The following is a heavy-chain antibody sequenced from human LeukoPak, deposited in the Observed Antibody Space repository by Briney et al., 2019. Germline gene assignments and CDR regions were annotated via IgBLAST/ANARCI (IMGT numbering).Heavy chain of an antibody. CDR3: ARFKTRVNRYFDY. CDR1: GYTFTGYY. Sequence: GASVRVSCKASGYTFTGYYMHWVRQAPGQGLEWMGWINPNSGGTNYAQKFQGRVTMTRDTSISTAYMELSRLRSDDTAVYYCARFKTRVNRYFDYWGQGTLVTVSS. J-gene: IGHJ4*02. CDR2: INPNSGGT. D-gene: IGHD1-14*01. V-gene: IGHV1-2*02.